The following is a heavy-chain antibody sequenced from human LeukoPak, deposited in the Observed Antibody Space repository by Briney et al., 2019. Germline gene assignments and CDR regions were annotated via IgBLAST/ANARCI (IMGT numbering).Heavy chain of an antibody. CDR3: ARDLRRDGYAYFDY. J-gene: IGHJ4*02. Sequence: GASVKVSCKASGGTFSSYGISWVRQAPGQGLEWMGGIIPIFGTANYAQKFQGRVTITADESTSTAYMELSSLRSEDTAVYYCARDLRRDGYAYFDYWGQGTLVTVSS. CDR2: IIPIFGTA. V-gene: IGHV1-69*01. CDR1: GGTFSSYG. D-gene: IGHD5-24*01.